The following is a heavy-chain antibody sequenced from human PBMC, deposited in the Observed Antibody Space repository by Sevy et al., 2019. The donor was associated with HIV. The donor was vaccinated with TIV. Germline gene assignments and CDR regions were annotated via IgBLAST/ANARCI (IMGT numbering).Heavy chain of an antibody. V-gene: IGHV3-33*01. J-gene: IGHJ4*02. D-gene: IGHD3-22*01. Sequence: GGSLRLSCAASGFTFSSYGMHWVRQAPGKGLEWVAVIWYDGSNKNYPDSVKGRFTISRDNSKNTLYLQMNSLRAEDTAVYYCAREGRYYYDRSGYYYWGQGTLVTVSS. CDR3: AREGRYYYDRSGYYY. CDR2: IWYDGSNK. CDR1: GFTFSSYG.